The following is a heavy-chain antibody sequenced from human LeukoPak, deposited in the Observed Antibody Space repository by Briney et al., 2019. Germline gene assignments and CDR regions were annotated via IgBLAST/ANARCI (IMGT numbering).Heavy chain of an antibody. J-gene: IGHJ4*02. Sequence: GGSLRLSCAASGFTFSSYGMHWVRQAPGKGLEWVAFIRYDGSNKYYADSVKGRFTISRDNAKNSLYLQMNSLRAEDTAVYYCAKDRTERKTNPDYWGQGTQVTVSS. V-gene: IGHV3-30*02. CDR3: AKDRTERKTNPDY. CDR2: IRYDGSNK. CDR1: GFTFSSYG. D-gene: IGHD1-1*01.